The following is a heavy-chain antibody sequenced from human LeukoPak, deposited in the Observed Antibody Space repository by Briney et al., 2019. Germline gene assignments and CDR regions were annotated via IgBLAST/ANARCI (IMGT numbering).Heavy chain of an antibody. J-gene: IGHJ6*03. Sequence: PGGSLRLSCAASGFTFSSYAMHWVRQAPGKGLEWVAVISYDGSNKYYADSVKGRFTISRDNSKNTLYLQMNSLRAEDTAVYYCARAVRGNYYGSGSYGYYMDVWGKGTTVTVSS. CDR2: ISYDGSNK. CDR3: ARAVRGNYYGSGSYGYYMDV. V-gene: IGHV3-30*04. CDR1: GFTFSSYA. D-gene: IGHD3-10*01.